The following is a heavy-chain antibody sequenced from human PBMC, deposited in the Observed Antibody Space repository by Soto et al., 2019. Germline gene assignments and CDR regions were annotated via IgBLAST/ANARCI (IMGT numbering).Heavy chain of an antibody. D-gene: IGHD3-22*01. CDR3: GRSPPGGYHYYYGMDV. J-gene: IGHJ6*02. V-gene: IGHV3-13*04. CDR1: GFTCSSYD. Sequence: GGSLRLSWAASGFTCSSYDMQWVRQATGKGLEWVSAIGTAGDTYYPGSVKGRFTISRENAKNSLYLQMNSLRAGDTAVYYCGRSPPGGYHYYYGMDVWGQGTTVTVSS. CDR2: IGTAGDT.